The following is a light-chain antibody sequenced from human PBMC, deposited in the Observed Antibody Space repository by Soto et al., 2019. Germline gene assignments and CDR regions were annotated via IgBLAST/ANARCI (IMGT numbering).Light chain of an antibody. CDR3: QQYYGSPRA. CDR2: WAS. J-gene: IGKJ4*01. CDR1: QSVLYSSNNKNY. Sequence: DIVMTQSPDSLAVSLGERATINCKSSQSVLYSSNNKNYLAWYQQKPGQPPKLLIYWASTREPGVPDRFTGSGSGTDFTLTISSLQAEDVAVYYCQQYYGSPRAFGGGTKVDIK. V-gene: IGKV4-1*01.